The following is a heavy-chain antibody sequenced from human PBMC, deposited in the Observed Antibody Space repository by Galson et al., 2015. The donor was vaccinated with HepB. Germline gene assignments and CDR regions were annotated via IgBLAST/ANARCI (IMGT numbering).Heavy chain of an antibody. CDR3: AKARPHNYFDY. Sequence: SLRLSCAASGFTFSSYAMHWVRQAPGKGLEWVSAINDSGLSTYYADSVKGRFTISRDTSTNTLYLQMNSLRADDTAVYYCAKARPHNYFDYWGQGTLVTVSS. CDR2: INDSGLST. D-gene: IGHD1-14*01. J-gene: IGHJ4*02. V-gene: IGHV3-23*01. CDR1: GFTFSSYA.